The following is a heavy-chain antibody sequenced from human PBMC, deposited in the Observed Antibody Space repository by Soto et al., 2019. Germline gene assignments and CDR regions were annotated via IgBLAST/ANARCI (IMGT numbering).Heavy chain of an antibody. Sequence: HVQLVQSGAEVKTPGASVKVSCKASGYTFATYDINWVRQAPGQGLEWMGWMNPNSGNTGYAQKFQGRLTMTRDTASSVAHIELSCQRNDNTAVYYCARSDSYNFNWLDSWGQGTLVTVSA. J-gene: IGHJ5*01. CDR1: GYTFATYD. D-gene: IGHD2-21*01. CDR2: MNPNSGNT. V-gene: IGHV1-8*01. CDR3: ARSDSYNFNWLDS.